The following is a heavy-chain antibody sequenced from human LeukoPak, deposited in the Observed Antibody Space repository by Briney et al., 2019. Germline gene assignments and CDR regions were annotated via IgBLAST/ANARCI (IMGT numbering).Heavy chain of an antibody. CDR2: ISSSSSTI. J-gene: IGHJ4*02. D-gene: IGHD3-16*01. CDR1: GFTFSSYS. CDR3: ARSVGGFYFDY. Sequence: GGSLRLSCAASGFTFSSYSMNWVRQAPGKGLEWVSYISSSSSTIYYADSAKGRFTISRDNAKNSLYLQMNSLRAEDTAVYYCARSVGGFYFDYWGQGTLVTVSS. V-gene: IGHV3-48*01.